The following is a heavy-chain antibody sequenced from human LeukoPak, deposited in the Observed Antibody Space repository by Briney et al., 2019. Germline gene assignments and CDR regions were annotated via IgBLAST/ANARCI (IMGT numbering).Heavy chain of an antibody. CDR3: ARREPTVTTPYQDYFDY. D-gene: IGHD4-17*01. V-gene: IGHV3-23*01. Sequence: GGSLRLSCAASGFTFTNYAMCWVRQAPGKGLEWVSAITNSGSSTYYADSVRGGFTISRDNSKNTLYLQINSLRAEDTAVYYCARREPTVTTPYQDYFDYWGQGTLVTVSS. CDR2: ITNSGSST. J-gene: IGHJ4*02. CDR1: GFTFTNYA.